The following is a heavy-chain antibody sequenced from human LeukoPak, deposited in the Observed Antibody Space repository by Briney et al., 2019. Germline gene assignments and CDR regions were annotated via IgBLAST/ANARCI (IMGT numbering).Heavy chain of an antibody. D-gene: IGHD5-18*01. CDR3: VRDGYNYGSNWFDP. V-gene: IGHV1-69*05. Sequence: SVKVSCKASGGTFSSYAISWVRQSPGQGLEWMGAINPTGTDTIYAQTFQGRVTMTRDLSTSTVYMELSSLRSEDTAVYYCVRDGYNYGSNWFDPWGQGTLVTVSS. CDR2: INPTGTDT. J-gene: IGHJ5*02. CDR1: GGTFSSYA.